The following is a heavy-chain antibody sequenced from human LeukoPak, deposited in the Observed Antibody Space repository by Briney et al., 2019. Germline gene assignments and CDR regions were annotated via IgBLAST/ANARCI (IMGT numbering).Heavy chain of an antibody. CDR3: ARSQSSSLIDY. V-gene: IGHV3-33*01. CDR1: GFSLSAYG. J-gene: IGHJ4*02. Sequence: GGSLGLSCAASGFSLSAYGVPWVRQAPGKGLEWVAVIWYDGTSKDYADSVKGRFTFSRDNSKNTLYLQMNSLTVEDTAVYYCARSQSSSLIDYWGQGTLVTVSS. D-gene: IGHD6-13*01. CDR2: IWYDGTSK.